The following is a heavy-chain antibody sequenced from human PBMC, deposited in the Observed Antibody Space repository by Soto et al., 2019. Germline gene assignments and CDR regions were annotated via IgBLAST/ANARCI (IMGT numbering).Heavy chain of an antibody. CDR2: ISGSGGST. Sequence: PGGSLRLSCAASGFTFSSYAMSWVRQAPGKGLEWVSAISGSGGSTYYADSVKGRFTISRDNAKNSLYLQMNSLRAEDTAVYYCARGEAQYSRRTYYYYGMDVWGQGTTVTVSS. D-gene: IGHD6-6*01. J-gene: IGHJ6*02. V-gene: IGHV3-23*01. CDR3: ARGEAQYSRRTYYYYGMDV. CDR1: GFTFSSYA.